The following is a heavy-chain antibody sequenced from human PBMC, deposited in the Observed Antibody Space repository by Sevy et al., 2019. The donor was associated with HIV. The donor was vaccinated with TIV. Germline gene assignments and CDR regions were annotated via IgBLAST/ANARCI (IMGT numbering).Heavy chain of an antibody. Sequence: GESLKISCTTSGFSFDDYAMSWFRQAPGKGLEWVAFITRNSYEAYGGTTEYAASVKGRFTISRDDSESIAYLQMNSLKTADTAVYYCSRALATVLTPEYYFDYWGQGTLVTVSS. V-gene: IGHV3-49*03. CDR3: SRALATVLTPEYYFDY. CDR2: ITRNSYEAYGGTT. J-gene: IGHJ4*02. D-gene: IGHD4-17*01. CDR1: GFSFDDYA.